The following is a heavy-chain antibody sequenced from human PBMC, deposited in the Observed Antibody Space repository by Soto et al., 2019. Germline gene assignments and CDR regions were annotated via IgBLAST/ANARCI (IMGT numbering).Heavy chain of an antibody. Sequence: GGSLRLSCATSGFTFTNYAMSWVRQAPGKGLEWVSAISASGGSTYYADSVRGRFTISRDSSKNTLYLQMNSLRAEDTAVYYCAKYRNAYYYYALDVWGQGTTVTVSS. CDR2: ISASGGST. CDR1: GFTFTNYA. D-gene: IGHD3-16*02. V-gene: IGHV3-23*01. CDR3: AKYRNAYYYYALDV. J-gene: IGHJ6*02.